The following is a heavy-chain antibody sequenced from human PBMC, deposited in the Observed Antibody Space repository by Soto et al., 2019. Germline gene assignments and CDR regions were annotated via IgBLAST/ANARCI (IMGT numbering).Heavy chain of an antibody. CDR2: ISNTATNT. Sequence: EVQLLQSGGRLVQPGGSLTLSCVASGFTFTHYGMAWVRQAPGKGLEWVSSISNTATNTHYADPVEGRFIISRDQSRSTVYLHMNGLRAEDTAVYYCAVQLWDSGYWGEGTLVTVSS. CDR3: AVQLWDSGY. V-gene: IGHV3-23*01. J-gene: IGHJ4*02. CDR1: GFTFTHYG. D-gene: IGHD5-18*01.